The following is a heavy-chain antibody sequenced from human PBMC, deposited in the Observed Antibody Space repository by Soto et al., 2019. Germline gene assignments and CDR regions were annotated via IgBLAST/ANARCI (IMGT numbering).Heavy chain of an antibody. D-gene: IGHD6-19*01. V-gene: IGHV4-59*08. Sequence: SETLSLTCTASGGSISSYYWSWIRQPPGKGLEWIGYIYYSGSTNYNPSLKSRVTISVDTSKNQFSLKLSSVTAADTAVYYCARWAKDSSGWLFDYWGQGTLVTVSS. CDR1: GGSISSYY. CDR3: ARWAKDSSGWLFDY. J-gene: IGHJ4*02. CDR2: IYYSGST.